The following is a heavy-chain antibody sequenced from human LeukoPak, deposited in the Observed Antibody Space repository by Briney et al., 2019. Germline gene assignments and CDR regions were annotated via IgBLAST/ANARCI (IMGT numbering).Heavy chain of an antibody. CDR2: INWNGGVT. J-gene: IGHJ4*02. CDR3: AKGGKTIMCPTSCYDY. CDR1: GFRFDDYG. Sequence: GGSLRLSCAASGFRFDDYGMSWVRQVPGKGLEWVSGINWNGGVTGYAVSVKGRFTISRDNGKNSLYLQMNSLRAEDTAVYYCAKGGKTIMCPTSCYDYWGQGTLVTVSS. D-gene: IGHD2-2*01. V-gene: IGHV3-20*04.